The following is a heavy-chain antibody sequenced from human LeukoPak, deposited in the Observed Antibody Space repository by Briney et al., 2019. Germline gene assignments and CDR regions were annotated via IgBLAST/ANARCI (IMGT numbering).Heavy chain of an antibody. V-gene: IGHV1-69*04. CDR3: ARYPAYYGSGSYLLSMLRVQMVSYGMDV. CDR1: VGTFSSHA. Sequence: SVKVSCKSSVGTFSSHAISWVRQAPGQGLEWMGRIIPILCIANYAQKFQGRVTITADKSTSTAYMELSSLRSEDTAVYYGARYPAYYGSGSYLLSMLRVQMVSYGMDVWGQGTTVTVSS. D-gene: IGHD3-10*01. CDR2: IIPILCIA. J-gene: IGHJ6*02.